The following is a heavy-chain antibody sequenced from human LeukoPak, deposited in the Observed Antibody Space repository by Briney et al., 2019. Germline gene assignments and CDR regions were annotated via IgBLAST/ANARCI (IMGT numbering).Heavy chain of an antibody. D-gene: IGHD3-9*01. Sequence: PSETLSLTCTVSGYSISSGYYWGWIRQPAGKGLEWIGRIYTSGSTNYNPSLKSRVTMSVDTSKNQFSLKLSSVTAADTAVYYCARDAAELRYTYYFDYWGQGTLVTVSS. CDR3: ARDAAELRYTYYFDY. CDR2: IYTSGST. V-gene: IGHV4-4*07. CDR1: GYSISSGYY. J-gene: IGHJ4*02.